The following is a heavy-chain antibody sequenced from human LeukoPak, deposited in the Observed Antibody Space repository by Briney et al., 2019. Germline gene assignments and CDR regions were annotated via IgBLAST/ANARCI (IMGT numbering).Heavy chain of an antibody. J-gene: IGHJ4*02. CDR2: ISSNGGST. V-gene: IGHV3-64D*06. CDR3: VKGTITMIVVVFDY. CDR1: GFTFSSYA. D-gene: IGHD3-22*01. Sequence: GGSLRLSCSASGFTFSSYAMHWVRQAPEKGLEYVSPISSNGGSTYYADSVKGRFTISRDNSKKTLYLQMSSLRAEDTAVYYCVKGTITMIVVVFDYWGQGTLVTVSS.